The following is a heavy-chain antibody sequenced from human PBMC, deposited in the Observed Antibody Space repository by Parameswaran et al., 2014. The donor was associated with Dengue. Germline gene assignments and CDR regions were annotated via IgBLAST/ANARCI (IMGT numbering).Heavy chain of an antibody. J-gene: IGHJ5*02. V-gene: IGHV3-7*01. CDR2: IKQDGSEK. D-gene: IGHD5-24*01. Sequence: WIRQPPGKGLEWVANIKQDGSEKYYVDSVKGRFTISRDNAKNSLYLQMNSLRAEDTAVYYCARTLGGDGYNFHSWGQGTLVTVSS. CDR3: ARTLGGDGYNFHS.